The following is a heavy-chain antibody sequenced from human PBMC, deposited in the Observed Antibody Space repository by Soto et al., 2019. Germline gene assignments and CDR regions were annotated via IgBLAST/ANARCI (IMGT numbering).Heavy chain of an antibody. V-gene: IGHV4-30-4*08. D-gene: IGHD3-9*01. CDR3: ARVGGGYYDILTGNNWFDP. CDR1: CGYISSRGGC. J-gene: IGHJ5*02. CDR2: IYYSGST. Sequence: PSQPLSLTHTVSCGYISSRGGCWSWIRQPPGKGLEWIGYIYYSGSTYYNPSLKSRVTISVDTSKNQFSLKLSSVTAADTAVYYCARVGGGYYDILTGNNWFDPWGQGTLVTVSP.